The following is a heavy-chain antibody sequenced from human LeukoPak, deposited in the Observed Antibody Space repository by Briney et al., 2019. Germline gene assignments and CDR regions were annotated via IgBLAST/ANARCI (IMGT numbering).Heavy chain of an antibody. J-gene: IGHJ4*02. CDR2: IFYDGGNK. CDR1: GFTFSTYS. D-gene: IGHD3-10*01. V-gene: IGHV3-30*04. Sequence: GGSLRLSCAASGFTFSTYSMHWVRQAPGKGLDWVAVIFYDGGNKYYADSVKGRFTISRDNSKNTVSLQMNSLRPEDTAVYYCARDRGSMVRGVISSYWGQGTQVTVSS. CDR3: ARDRGSMVRGVISSY.